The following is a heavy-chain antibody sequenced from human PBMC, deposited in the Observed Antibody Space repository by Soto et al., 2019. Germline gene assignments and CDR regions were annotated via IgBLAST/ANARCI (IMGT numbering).Heavy chain of an antibody. CDR2: INPGNGNT. CDR1: GYVFSSYT. V-gene: IGHV1-3*01. D-gene: IGHD6-13*01. CDR3: ASSIAAACFDY. J-gene: IGHJ4*02. Sequence: QVQLVQSGAEVKKPGASVKVSCKASGYVFSSYTLHWVRQAPGQRLEWMGWINPGNGNTKYSQNLQGRVTITRDTSARTAYMELGSLRSEDTAVYYCASSIAAACFDYWGQGTLVTVSS.